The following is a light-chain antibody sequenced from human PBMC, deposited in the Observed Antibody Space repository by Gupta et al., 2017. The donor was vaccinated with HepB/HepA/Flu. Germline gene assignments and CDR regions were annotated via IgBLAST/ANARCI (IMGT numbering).Light chain of an antibody. Sequence: VMTQSPDSLTVSLGERATSECRSSRTLLYSVNNENYLAWYQHKPGQPPKALIYWASNRESGVPDRFNDSGSGTDFTLTITSVQAEEAAVYYCQQDYAAPFTFGQGTNLDI. V-gene: IGKV4-1*01. CDR3: QQDYAAPFT. J-gene: IGKJ2*01. CDR1: RTLLYSVNNENY. CDR2: WAS.